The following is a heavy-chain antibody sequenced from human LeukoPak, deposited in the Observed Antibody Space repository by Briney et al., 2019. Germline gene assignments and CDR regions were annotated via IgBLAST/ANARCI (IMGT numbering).Heavy chain of an antibody. J-gene: IGHJ6*02. CDR2: INPNSGGT. CDR3: ARDGAVAGEDYGMDV. CDR1: GYTFTGYY. Sequence: ASVTVSCKASGYTFTGYYMHWVRQAPGQGLEWMGWINPNSGGTNYAQKFQGRVTMTRDTSISTAYMELSRLRSDDTAVYYCARDGAVAGEDYGMDVWGQGTLVTVSS. D-gene: IGHD6-19*01. V-gene: IGHV1-2*02.